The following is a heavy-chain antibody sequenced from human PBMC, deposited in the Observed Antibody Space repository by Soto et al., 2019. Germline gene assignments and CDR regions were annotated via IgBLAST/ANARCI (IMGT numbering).Heavy chain of an antibody. CDR1: GASFSSYS. CDR2: IIPISDTA. Sequence: GASVKVSCKASGASFSSYSISWLRQAPGQGLEWMGGIIPISDTARFSQNFQDRVTITADKSTTTAYMELSRLRSEDTAVYYCATILGGIFTYWGQGSLVTVSS. J-gene: IGHJ4*02. CDR3: ATILGGIFTY. D-gene: IGHD3-3*01. V-gene: IGHV1-69*06.